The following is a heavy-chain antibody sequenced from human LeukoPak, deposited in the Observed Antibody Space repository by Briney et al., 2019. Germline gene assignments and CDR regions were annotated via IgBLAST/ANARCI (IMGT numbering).Heavy chain of an antibody. Sequence: ASVKVSCKASGYTFTSYYMHWVRQAPGQGLEWMGIINPSGGSTSYAQKFQGRVTMTRGTSTSTVYMELSSLRSEDTAVYYCARDLAGYYDFWSGFFQHWGQGTLVTVSS. CDR1: GYTFTSYY. CDR3: ARDLAGYYDFWSGFFQH. D-gene: IGHD3-3*01. V-gene: IGHV1-46*03. CDR2: INPSGGST. J-gene: IGHJ1*01.